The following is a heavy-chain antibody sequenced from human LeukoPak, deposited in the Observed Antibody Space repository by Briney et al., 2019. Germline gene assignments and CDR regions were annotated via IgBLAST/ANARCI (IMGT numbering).Heavy chain of an antibody. J-gene: IGHJ4*02. CDR2: IKQDGSEK. V-gene: IGHV3-7*01. CDR3: ARDPMVRGDRFCDY. Sequence: PGGSLRLSCAASGFTFSSYWMSWVRQAPGKGLEWVANIKQDGSEKYYVDSVKGRFTISRDNAKNSLYLQMNSLRAEDTAVYYCARDPMVRGDRFCDYWGQGTLVTVSS. CDR1: GFTFSSYW. D-gene: IGHD3-10*01.